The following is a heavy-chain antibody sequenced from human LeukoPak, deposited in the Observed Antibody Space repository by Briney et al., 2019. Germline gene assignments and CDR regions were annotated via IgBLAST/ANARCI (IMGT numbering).Heavy chain of an antibody. CDR1: GFTFDDYG. CDR2: INWNGGST. D-gene: IGHD6-19*01. Sequence: GGSLRLSCAASGFTFDDYGMSWVRQAPGKGLEWVSGINWNGGSTGYADSVKGRFTISRDNAKNPLYLQMNSLRAEDTALYYCARDSIAVAGNDYWGQGTLVTVSS. J-gene: IGHJ4*02. CDR3: ARDSIAVAGNDY. V-gene: IGHV3-20*04.